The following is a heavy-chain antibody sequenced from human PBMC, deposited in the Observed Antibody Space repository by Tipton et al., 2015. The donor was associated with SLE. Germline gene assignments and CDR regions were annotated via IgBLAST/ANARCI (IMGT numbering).Heavy chain of an antibody. V-gene: IGHV4-39*07. CDR2: IYHSGST. D-gene: IGHD4-17*01. CDR3: ARLTTANYYYYGMDV. CDR1: GGSISSSSYY. Sequence: TLSLTCTVSGGSISSSSYYWGWIRQPPGKGLEWIGDIYHSGSTNYNPSLKSRVTISVDKSKNQFSLELSSVTAADTAVYYCARLTTANYYYYGMDVWGQGTTVTVSS. J-gene: IGHJ6*02.